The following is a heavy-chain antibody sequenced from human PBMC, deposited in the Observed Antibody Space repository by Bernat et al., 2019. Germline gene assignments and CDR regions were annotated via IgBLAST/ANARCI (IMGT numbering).Heavy chain of an antibody. Sequence: QLQLQESGPGLVKPSETLSLTCTVSGGSISSSSYYWGWIRQPPGKGLEWIGGIYYSGSTYYNPSLKSRVTISLDTYKNQFSMKLSSVAAAAAAVYYCASGVGPPYSSGWDGWGQGTMVTVSS. D-gene: IGHD6-19*01. V-gene: IGHV4-39*01. CDR3: ASGVGPPYSSGWDG. CDR2: IYYSGST. CDR1: GGSISSSSYY. J-gene: IGHJ4*02.